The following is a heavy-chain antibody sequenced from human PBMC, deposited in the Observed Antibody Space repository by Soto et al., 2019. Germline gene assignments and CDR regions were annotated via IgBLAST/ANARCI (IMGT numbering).Heavy chain of an antibody. CDR2: IYPGDSDT. CDR3: ARSIAARRRYYYYYGMDV. D-gene: IGHD6-6*01. Sequence: GESLKISCKGSGYSFTSYWIGWVRQMPGKGLEWMGIIYPGDSDTRYSPSFQGQVTISADKSISTAYLQWSSLKASDTAMYYCARSIAARRRYYYYYGMDVWGQGTTVTVSS. V-gene: IGHV5-51*01. CDR1: GYSFTSYW. J-gene: IGHJ6*02.